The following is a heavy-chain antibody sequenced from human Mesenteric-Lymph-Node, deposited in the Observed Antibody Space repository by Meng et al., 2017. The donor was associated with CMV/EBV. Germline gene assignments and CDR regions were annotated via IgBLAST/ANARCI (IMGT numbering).Heavy chain of an antibody. CDR1: GYTFSSYG. CDR2: MNPNAGGT. D-gene: IGHD2-8*01. Sequence: ASVKVSCKASGYTFSSYGISWVRQAPGQGLEWMGWMNPNAGGTKFAQKLQGRVTMTRDMSTSTAYMALSGLTSDDTAVYYCAKEYCTNGVCYTAEDYFDYWGQGTLVTVSS. J-gene: IGHJ4*02. CDR3: AKEYCTNGVCYTAEDYFDY. V-gene: IGHV1-2*02.